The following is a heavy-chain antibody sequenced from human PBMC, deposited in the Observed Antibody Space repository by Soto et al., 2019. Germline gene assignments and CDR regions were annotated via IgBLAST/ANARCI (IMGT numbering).Heavy chain of an antibody. V-gene: IGHV3-66*01. CDR2: MYIGGGT. CDR3: ARDPGVNWA. J-gene: IGHJ6*04. Sequence: VQLVESGGGLVQPGGSLRLSCVASGFTVSNNYMTWVRQAPGKGLEWVSNMYIGGGTYYTDSVKGRFTISRDSSTNTLYLQMDNGRDEDTAVYYCARDPGVNWAWGKGTTVTVSS. D-gene: IGHD2-8*01. CDR1: GFTVSNNY.